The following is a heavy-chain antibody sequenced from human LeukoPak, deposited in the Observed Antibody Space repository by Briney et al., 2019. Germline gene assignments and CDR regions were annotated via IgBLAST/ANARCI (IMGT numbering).Heavy chain of an antibody. CDR3: ARREYSHGYDY. CDR1: GFTFSSYA. V-gene: IGHV3-23*01. J-gene: IGHJ4*02. Sequence: GGSLRLSCAASGFTFSSYAMSWVCQAPGKGLEWVSSISGSGGTTYYADSVKGRFTISRDNSKNTLYLQMNSLRAEDTAVYYCARREYSHGYDYWGQGTLVTVSS. CDR2: ISGSGGTT. D-gene: IGHD5-18*01.